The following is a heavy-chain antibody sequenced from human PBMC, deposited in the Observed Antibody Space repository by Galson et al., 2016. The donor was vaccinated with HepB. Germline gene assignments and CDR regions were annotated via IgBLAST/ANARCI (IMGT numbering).Heavy chain of an antibody. J-gene: IGHJ6*03. CDR1: GGTIRSDYY. D-gene: IGHD6-19*01. Sequence: SETLSLTCFVSGGTIRSDYYWGWIRQPPGRGLEWIGSVLSSEGTYYNPSLQSRVTISVDTSKNQFSLRLNSVTAAETGVYYCATGIVVAGKYYYYYMDVWGKGTTVTVSS. CDR2: VLSSEGT. V-gene: IGHV4-39*01. CDR3: ATGIVVAGKYYYYYMDV.